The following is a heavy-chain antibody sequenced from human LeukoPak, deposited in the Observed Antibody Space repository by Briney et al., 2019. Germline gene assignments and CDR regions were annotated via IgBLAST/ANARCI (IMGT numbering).Heavy chain of an antibody. CDR1: GGSISTFY. Sequence: SSETLSLTCTVSGGSISTFYWSWLRQPPGKGLEWIGYIYYSGSTNYNPSLKSRVTISVDTSKNQFSLRLSSVTAADTAVYYCAREDPQTTVPEGLDVWGQGTRSPSP. V-gene: IGHV4-59*01. CDR2: IYYSGST. D-gene: IGHD4-17*01. J-gene: IGHJ6*02. CDR3: AREDPQTTVPEGLDV.